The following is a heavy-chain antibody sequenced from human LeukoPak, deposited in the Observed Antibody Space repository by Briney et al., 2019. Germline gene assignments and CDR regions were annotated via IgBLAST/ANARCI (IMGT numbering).Heavy chain of an antibody. V-gene: IGHV1-8*01. CDR2: MNPNSGNT. D-gene: IGHD4-17*01. Sequence: ASVKVSCKASGYTFTSYDINWVRQATGQGLEWMGWMNPNSGNTGYAQKFQGRVTMTRNTSISTAYMELSSLRSEDTAVYDCARVMGPETPRYGDDRNWFDPWGQGILVTVAS. CDR1: GYTFTSYD. CDR3: ARVMGPETPRYGDDRNWFDP. J-gene: IGHJ5*02.